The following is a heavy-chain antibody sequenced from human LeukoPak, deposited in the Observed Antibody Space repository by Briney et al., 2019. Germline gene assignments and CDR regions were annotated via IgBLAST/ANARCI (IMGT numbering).Heavy chain of an antibody. Sequence: PGRSLRLSCAASGFTFSSYGMHWVRQAPGKGLEWVAVISYDGSNKYYADSVKGRFTISRDNSKNTLYLQMNSLRAEDTAVYYCAKDTGSYYALNWFDPWGQGTLVTVSS. CDR3: AKDTGSYYALNWFDP. J-gene: IGHJ5*02. V-gene: IGHV3-30*18. CDR1: GFTFSSYG. D-gene: IGHD1-26*01. CDR2: ISYDGSNK.